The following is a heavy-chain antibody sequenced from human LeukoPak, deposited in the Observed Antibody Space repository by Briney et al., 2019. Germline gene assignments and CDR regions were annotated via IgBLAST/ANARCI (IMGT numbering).Heavy chain of an antibody. V-gene: IGHV3-53*01. CDR2: IYSGGST. J-gene: IGHJ4*02. CDR1: GFTVSNNY. Sequence: GGSLRLSCAASGFTVSNNYMSWVRQAPGKGLEWVSVIYSGGSTYYADSVKGRFTISRDNSKSTLYLQMNSLRAEDTAVYYCARDPRGYSGYDYYWGQGTLVTVSS. D-gene: IGHD5-12*01. CDR3: ARDPRGYSGYDYY.